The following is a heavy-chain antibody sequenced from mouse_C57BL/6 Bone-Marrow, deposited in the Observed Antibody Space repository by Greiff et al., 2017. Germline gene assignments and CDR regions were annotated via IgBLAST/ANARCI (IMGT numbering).Heavy chain of an antibody. J-gene: IGHJ4*01. CDR2: INPSNGGT. D-gene: IGHD1-1*01. CDR3: ARSGFHYYGSSYAMDY. V-gene: IGHV1-53*01. CDR1: GYTFTSYW. Sequence: VQLQQPGTELVKPGASVKLSCKASGYTFTSYWMHWVKQRPGQGLEWIGNINPSNGGTNYNEKFKSKATLTVDKSSSTAYMQLSSLTSEDSAVYYCARSGFHYYGSSYAMDYWGQGTSVTVSS.